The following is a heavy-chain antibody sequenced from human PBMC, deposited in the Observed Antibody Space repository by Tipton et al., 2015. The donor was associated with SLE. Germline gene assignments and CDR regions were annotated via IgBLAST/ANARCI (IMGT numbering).Heavy chain of an antibody. J-gene: IGHJ4*02. V-gene: IGHV1-69*01. CDR3: GTGSVLWSGYTDY. D-gene: IGHD3-3*01. CDR1: GGTFSSYA. CDR2: IIPIFGTA. Sequence: QSGPEVKKPGSSVKVSCKASGGTFSSYAISWVRQAPGQGLEWMGGIIPIFGTANYAQKFQGRVTITADESTSTAYMELSSLGSEDPAVYYWGTGSVLWSGYTDYWGQGTLVTVSS.